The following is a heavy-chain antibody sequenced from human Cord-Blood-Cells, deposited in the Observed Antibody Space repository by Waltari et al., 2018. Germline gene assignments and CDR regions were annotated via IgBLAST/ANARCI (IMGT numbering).Heavy chain of an antibody. CDR1: GGSISSYY. CDR3: ARAESATGTTYYYYYYYMDV. Sequence: QVQLQESGPGLVKPSETLSLTCTVPGGSISSYYWSWIRQPPGKGLEWIGYIYYSGSTTYNPSRKSRVTISVDTSKNQFSLKLSSVTAADTAVYYCARAESATGTTYYYYYYYMDVWGKGTTVTVSS. D-gene: IGHD1-7*01. CDR2: IYYSGST. J-gene: IGHJ6*03. V-gene: IGHV4-59*01.